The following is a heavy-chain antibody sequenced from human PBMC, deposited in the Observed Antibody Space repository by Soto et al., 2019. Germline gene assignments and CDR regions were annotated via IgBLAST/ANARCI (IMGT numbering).Heavy chain of an antibody. D-gene: IGHD6-19*01. V-gene: IGHV4-39*01. CDR2: IYFGGNT. CDR1: GLSINSNYF. CDR3: STTIYSGGWYRDN. Sequence: SETLSLTCAVSGLSINSNYFWGWIRQTPGRGLEWIGSIYFGGNTYYTPSLKSRVTISADLSKNQFSLELDSVTAADTAVYYCSTTIYSGGWYRDNWGQGTLVTVSS. J-gene: IGHJ4*02.